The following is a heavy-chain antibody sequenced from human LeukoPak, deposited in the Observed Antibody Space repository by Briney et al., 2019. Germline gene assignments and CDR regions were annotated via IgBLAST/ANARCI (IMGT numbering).Heavy chain of an antibody. CDR2: VRASGVGT. CDR3: AKGSAGGRPYYFDY. D-gene: IGHD6-13*01. J-gene: IGHJ4*02. CDR1: GFTFSDHV. Sequence: GGSLRLSCAASGFTFSDHVMGWVRQAPGKGLEWVSSVRASGVGTHYADSAKGRFTISRDNSKNTLYLQMNSLRAEDTAVYYCAKGSAGGRPYYFDYWGQGTLVPVSS. V-gene: IGHV3-23*01.